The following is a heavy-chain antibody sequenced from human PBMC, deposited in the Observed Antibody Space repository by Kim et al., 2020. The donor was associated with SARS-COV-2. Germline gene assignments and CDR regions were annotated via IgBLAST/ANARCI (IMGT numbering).Heavy chain of an antibody. Sequence: SETLSLTCTVSGYSISSGYYWGWIRQPPGKGLEWIGSIYHSGSTYYYPSLKSRVTISVDTSKNQFSLKLSSVTDADTAVYYCARDGTVTTRQGIGRWFDPWGQGTLVTVSS. CDR2: IYHSGST. J-gene: IGHJ5*02. CDR3: ARDGTVTTRQGIGRWFDP. CDR1: GYSISSGYY. D-gene: IGHD4-17*01. V-gene: IGHV4-38-2*02.